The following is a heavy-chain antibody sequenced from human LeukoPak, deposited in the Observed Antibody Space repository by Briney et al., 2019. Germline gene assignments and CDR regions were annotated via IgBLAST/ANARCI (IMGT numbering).Heavy chain of an antibody. Sequence: GGSLRLSCAASGFTFSSYAMSWVRQAPGKGLEWVSAISGSGGSTYYADSVKGRFTISRDNSKNTLHLQMNSLRAADTAVYYCASKVVGSTPFDYWGQGTLVTVSS. D-gene: IGHD2-15*01. J-gene: IGHJ4*02. V-gene: IGHV3-23*01. CDR3: ASKVVGSTPFDY. CDR2: ISGSGGST. CDR1: GFTFSSYA.